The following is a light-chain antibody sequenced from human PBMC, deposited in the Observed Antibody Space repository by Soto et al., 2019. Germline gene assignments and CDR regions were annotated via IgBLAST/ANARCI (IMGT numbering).Light chain of an antibody. J-gene: IGKJ5*01. CDR1: QSVNSNY. Sequence: EIVLTQSPGTLSLSPGEEATLSCRASQSVNSNYSAWYQQKPGQTPRLIIYGASGRADGIPHRFSGSGFGTDFTLTISRVEPEDFAVYYCQQHRTPPSLTFGQGTRLDI. V-gene: IGKV3-20*01. CDR3: QQHRTPPSLT. CDR2: GAS.